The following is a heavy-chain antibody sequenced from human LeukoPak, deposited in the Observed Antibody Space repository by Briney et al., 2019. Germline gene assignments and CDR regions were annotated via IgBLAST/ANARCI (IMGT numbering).Heavy chain of an antibody. Sequence: PGGSLRLSCAASGFTFSSYSMNWVRQAPGKGLEWVANIKQDGSEIYYVDSVKGRFTISRDNAKNSLYLQMNSLSAEDTAVYYCARVLGYGWFDPWGQGTLVTVSS. J-gene: IGHJ5*02. CDR3: ARVLGYGWFDP. CDR1: GFTFSSYS. V-gene: IGHV3-7*01. CDR2: IKQDGSEI. D-gene: IGHD5-18*01.